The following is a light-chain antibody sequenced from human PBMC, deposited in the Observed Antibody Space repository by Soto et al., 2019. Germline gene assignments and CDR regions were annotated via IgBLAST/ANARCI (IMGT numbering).Light chain of an antibody. J-gene: IGLJ2*01. CDR3: VLYMGSGISV. Sequence: QTVVTQEPSFSVSPGGTVTLTCGLSSGSVSTSSYPSWYQQTPGQAPRTLIYSTNTRSSGVPDRFSGSILGNKAALTITGAQADDESDYYCVLYMGSGISVFGGGTKVTVL. CDR2: STN. CDR1: SGSVSTSSY. V-gene: IGLV8-61*01.